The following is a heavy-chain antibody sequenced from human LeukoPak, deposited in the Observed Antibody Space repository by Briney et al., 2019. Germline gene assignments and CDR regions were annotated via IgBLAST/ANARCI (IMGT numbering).Heavy chain of an antibody. J-gene: IGHJ4*02. Sequence: SETLSLTCTVSGGSISSGSYSWGWIRQPPGKGLEWIGSIYYSGSTYYNPSLKSRVTISVDTSKNQFSLKLSSVTAADTAVYYCARTYYYDSSGYCFDYWGQGTLVTVSS. CDR3: ARTYYYDSSGYCFDY. V-gene: IGHV4-39*01. CDR1: GGSISSGSYS. CDR2: IYYSGST. D-gene: IGHD3-22*01.